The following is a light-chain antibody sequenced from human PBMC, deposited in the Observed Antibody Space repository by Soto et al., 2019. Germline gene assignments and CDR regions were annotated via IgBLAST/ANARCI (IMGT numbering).Light chain of an antibody. CDR3: QPYYNTPPA. CDR1: QSVLYSSNNKNY. J-gene: IGKJ4*01. Sequence: DIVMTQSPDSLAVSLGERATINCKSSQSVLYSSNNKNYLSWYQQRPGQPPKLLIYWASTRESGGPDRFSGSGSATDFTLTISSLQAEAVAVYYCQPYYNTPPAFGGGTKV. V-gene: IGKV4-1*01. CDR2: WAS.